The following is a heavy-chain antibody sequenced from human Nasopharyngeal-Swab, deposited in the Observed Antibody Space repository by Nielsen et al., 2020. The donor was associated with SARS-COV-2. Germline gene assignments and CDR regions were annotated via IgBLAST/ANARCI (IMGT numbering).Heavy chain of an antibody. CDR1: GVTVSSNY. D-gene: IGHD3-3*01. J-gene: IGHJ3*02. Sequence: GESLKIPCAASGVTVSSNYMSWVRQAPGKGLEWVSVIYSGGSTYYADSVKGRFTISRDNSKNTLYLQMNSLRAEDTAVYYCARDFWNDAFDIWGQGTMVTVSS. CDR3: ARDFWNDAFDI. CDR2: IYSGGST. V-gene: IGHV3-53*01.